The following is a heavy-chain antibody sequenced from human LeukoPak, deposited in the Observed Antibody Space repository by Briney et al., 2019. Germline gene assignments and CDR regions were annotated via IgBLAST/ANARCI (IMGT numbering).Heavy chain of an antibody. CDR2: IYYSGST. D-gene: IGHD2-2*01. Sequence: SETLSLTCTVSGGSISSYYWSWIRQPPGKGLEWIGYIYYSGSTNYNPSLKSRVTISVDTSKNQFSLKLSSVTAADTAVYYCARGKSSTSSDFQHWGQGTLVTVSS. J-gene: IGHJ1*01. CDR3: ARGKSSTSSDFQH. CDR1: GGSISSYY. V-gene: IGHV4-59*01.